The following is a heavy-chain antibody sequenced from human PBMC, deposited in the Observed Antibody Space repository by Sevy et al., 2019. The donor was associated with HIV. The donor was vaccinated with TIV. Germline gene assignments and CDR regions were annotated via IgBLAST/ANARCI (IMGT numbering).Heavy chain of an antibody. V-gene: IGHV3-74*01. CDR1: GFTFSRYW. CDR3: ARRGNYYGDAFDF. J-gene: IGHJ3*01. Sequence: GGSLRLSCAASGFTFSRYWMHWVRQAPGKGLVWVSLITSDGNSTAYADSVKGRFTISRDNARSTLYLQMNSLRAEDTAVYYCARRGNYYGDAFDFWGQGTVVTVSS. CDR2: ITSDGNST. D-gene: IGHD3-10*01.